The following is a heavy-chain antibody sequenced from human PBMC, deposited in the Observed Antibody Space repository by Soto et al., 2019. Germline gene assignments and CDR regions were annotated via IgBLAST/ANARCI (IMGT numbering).Heavy chain of an antibody. Sequence: ASETLSLTCSVSGGSISSFYWNWIRQPAGKGLGWIGRIYRNGHTDYSPSLNSRVTMSVDTSKHQFSLQLSSVTAADTARYYCARGPSTSSIGTFDIWGQGTMVTVSS. CDR2: IYRNGHT. J-gene: IGHJ3*02. CDR3: ARGPSTSSIGTFDI. D-gene: IGHD6-6*01. CDR1: GGSISSFY. V-gene: IGHV4-4*07.